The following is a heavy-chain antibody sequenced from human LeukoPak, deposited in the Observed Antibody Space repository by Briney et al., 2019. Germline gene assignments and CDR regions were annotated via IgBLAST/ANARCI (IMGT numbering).Heavy chain of an antibody. J-gene: IGHJ3*02. CDR2: IYPGDSNT. CDR3: ARHQVAARPFDASDI. Sequence: GESLKISCKGSGYSFTTYWIGWVRQMPGKGLEWMGIIYPGDSNTRYSPSFQGQVTISADKSINTAYLQWSSLKASDTAMYYCARHQVAARPFDASDIWGQGTMVTVSS. D-gene: IGHD6-6*01. V-gene: IGHV5-51*01. CDR1: GYSFTTYW.